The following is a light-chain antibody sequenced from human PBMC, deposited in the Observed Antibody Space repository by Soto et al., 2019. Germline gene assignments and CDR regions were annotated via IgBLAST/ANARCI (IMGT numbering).Light chain of an antibody. CDR2: LGF. CDR1: QRLLHSNGNIF. J-gene: IGKJ2*01. CDR3: MQALQTPYP. Sequence: EIVMTQSPPSLTVTPGEPASISCSSSQRLLHSNGNIFLDWYLQQPGQSPQLLIYLGFNRASGVPDRVSGSGAGTDFTLKISRVEAEDAGIYYCMQALQTPYPFGQGTKLEIK. V-gene: IGKV2-28*01.